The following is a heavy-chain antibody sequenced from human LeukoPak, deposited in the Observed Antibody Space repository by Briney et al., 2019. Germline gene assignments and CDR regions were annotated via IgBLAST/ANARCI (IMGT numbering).Heavy chain of an antibody. V-gene: IGHV1-18*01. CDR3: ARDKAVTTEVTQYFQH. D-gene: IGHD4-11*01. CDR2: ISAYNGYT. Sequence: ASVKVSCKASGYTFTTYAITWVRQAPGQGLEWMGWISAYNGYTNYAQKFQFRVTMTTDTSTSTAYMELRSLTSDDTAVYYCARDKAVTTEVTQYFQHWGQGTLVTVSS. CDR1: GYTFTTYA. J-gene: IGHJ1*01.